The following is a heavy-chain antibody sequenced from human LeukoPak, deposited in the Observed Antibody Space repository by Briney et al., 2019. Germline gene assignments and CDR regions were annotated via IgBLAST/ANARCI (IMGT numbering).Heavy chain of an antibody. CDR3: ARDSPQTGWLVLASLYYMDV. D-gene: IGHD6-19*01. CDR1: GFTFSSYG. V-gene: IGHV3-33*01. CDR2: IWYDGSNK. Sequence: GGSLRLSCAASGFTFSSYGMHWVRQAPGKGLEWVAVIWYDGSNKYYADSVKGRFTISRDNSKNTLYLQMNSLRAEDTAVYYCARDSPQTGWLVLASLYYMDVWGKGTTVTVSS. J-gene: IGHJ6*03.